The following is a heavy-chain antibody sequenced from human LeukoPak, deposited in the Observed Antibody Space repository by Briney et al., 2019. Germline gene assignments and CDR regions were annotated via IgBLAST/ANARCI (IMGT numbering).Heavy chain of an antibody. CDR1: GFTFSNYA. J-gene: IGHJ4*02. CDR2: ITGSSDNT. V-gene: IGHV3-23*01. CDR3: AKEVTSYTYRGLDF. Sequence: GGSLRLSCAASGFTFSNYAMVWVRQAPGKGLEFVSSITGSSDNTYYADSVRGRFTISRDNSKFALYVQMHGLSADDTAVYYCAKEVTSYTYRGLDFWGQGILVTVSS. D-gene: IGHD3-16*01.